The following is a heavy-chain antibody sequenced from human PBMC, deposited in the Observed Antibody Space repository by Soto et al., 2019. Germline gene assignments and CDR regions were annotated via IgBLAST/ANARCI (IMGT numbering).Heavy chain of an antibody. Sequence: GASVKVSCKASGYTFTGYYMHWVRQAPGQGLEWMGWINPNSGGTNYAQKFQGWVTMTRDTSISTAYMELSRLRSDDTAVYYCARGGVVAARYNWFDPWGQGTLVTVSS. CDR1: GYTFTGYY. CDR3: ARGGVVAARYNWFDP. D-gene: IGHD2-15*01. CDR2: INPNSGGT. V-gene: IGHV1-2*04. J-gene: IGHJ5*02.